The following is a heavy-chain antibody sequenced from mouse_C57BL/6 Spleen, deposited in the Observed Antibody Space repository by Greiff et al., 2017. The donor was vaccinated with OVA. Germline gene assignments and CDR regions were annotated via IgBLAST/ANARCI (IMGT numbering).Heavy chain of an antibody. D-gene: IGHD2-4*01. J-gene: IGHJ4*01. CDR1: GFTFSNYW. Sequence: EVQLQESGGGLVQPGGSMKLSCVASGFTFSNYWMNWVRQSPEKGLEWVAQIRLKSDNYATHYAESVKGRFTISRDDSKSSVYLQMNNLRAEDTGIYYCTKNYDYDPMDYWGQGTSVTVSS. CDR2: IRLKSDNYAT. V-gene: IGHV6-3*01. CDR3: TKNYDYDPMDY.